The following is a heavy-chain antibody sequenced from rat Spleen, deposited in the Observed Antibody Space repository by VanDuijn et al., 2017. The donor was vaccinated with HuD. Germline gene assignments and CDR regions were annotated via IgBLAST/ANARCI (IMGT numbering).Heavy chain of an antibody. D-gene: IGHD4-2*01. J-gene: IGHJ2*01. CDR3: ARQGLGVYFDY. CDR2: ISYDGSST. V-gene: IGHV5-7*01. CDR1: GFTFSDYN. Sequence: EVQLVESGGGLVQPGRSLKLSCAASGFTFSDYNMAWVSQAPKKGLEWVATISYDGSSTYYRDSVKGRFTISRDNAKSTLYLQMDSLRSEDTATYYCARQGLGVYFDYWGQGVMVTVSS.